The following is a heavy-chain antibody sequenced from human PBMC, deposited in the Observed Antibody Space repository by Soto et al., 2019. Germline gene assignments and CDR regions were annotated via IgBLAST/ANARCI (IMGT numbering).Heavy chain of an antibody. D-gene: IGHD5-12*01. CDR1: GFTFSSYG. CDR2: IWYDGSNK. J-gene: IGHJ4*02. Sequence: QVQLVEYGGGVVQPGRSLRLSCAASGFTFSSYGMHWVRQAPGKGLEWVAVIWYDGSNKYYAESVRGRFTISRDNSKNTLYLQMNSLRAEDTAVYYCAREGKDIVATIRPYYFDYWGQGTLVTVSS. V-gene: IGHV3-33*01. CDR3: AREGKDIVATIRPYYFDY.